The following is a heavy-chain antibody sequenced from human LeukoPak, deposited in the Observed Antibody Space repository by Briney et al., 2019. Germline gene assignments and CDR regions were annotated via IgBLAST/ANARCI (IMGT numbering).Heavy chain of an antibody. CDR3: ARPYSSGWYLDGY. Sequence: PGGSLRLSCAASGFTFSSYEMNWVRQAPGKGLEWVSYISSSGSTIYYADSVKGRFTISRDNAKSSLYLQMNSLRAEDTAVYYCARPYSSGWYLDGYWGQGTLVTVSS. D-gene: IGHD6-19*01. CDR1: GFTFSSYE. CDR2: ISSSGSTI. V-gene: IGHV3-48*03. J-gene: IGHJ4*02.